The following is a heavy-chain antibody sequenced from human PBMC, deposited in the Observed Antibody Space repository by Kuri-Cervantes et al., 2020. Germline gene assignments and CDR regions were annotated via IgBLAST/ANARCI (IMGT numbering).Heavy chain of an antibody. Sequence: SETLSLTCTVSGGSISSYYWSWIRQPPGKGLEWIGYIYYSGSTNYNPSLKSRVTISVDTSKNQFSLKLSSVTAADTAVYYCARRGGGRWLQKPNYWYFDLWGRGTLVTVSS. J-gene: IGHJ2*01. CDR1: GGSISSYY. CDR3: ARRGGGRWLQKPNYWYFDL. CDR2: IYYSGST. V-gene: IGHV4-59*08. D-gene: IGHD5-24*01.